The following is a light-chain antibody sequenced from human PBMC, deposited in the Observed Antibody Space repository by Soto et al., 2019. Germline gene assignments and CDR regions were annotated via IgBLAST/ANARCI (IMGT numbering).Light chain of an antibody. CDR3: KKYNRAPKT. J-gene: IGKJ5*01. V-gene: IGKV1-27*01. Sequence: DIQMTQSPSSLSASVGDRVTITCRASQGISNYLAWYQQKPGKVPKLLIYAASTLQSGVPSRFSGSGSGTDFTLTISSLQPEDVAIYYCKKYNRAPKTFGQGTQLEIK. CDR1: QGISNY. CDR2: AAS.